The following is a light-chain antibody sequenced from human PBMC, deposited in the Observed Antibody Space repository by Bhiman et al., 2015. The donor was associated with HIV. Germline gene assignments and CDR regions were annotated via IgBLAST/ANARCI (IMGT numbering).Light chain of an antibody. V-gene: IGLV2-23*02. CDR1: SSDVGGYNF. CDR2: DVD. Sequence: QSALTQPPSASGSPGQSVTISCTGTSSDVGGYNFVAWYRQYPGSSPQVVIYDVDKRPSGVSNRFSGSKSGNTASLTISGLQAEDEGDYYCCSYAGTSTYVVFGGGTKLTVL. CDR3: CSYAGTSTYVV. J-gene: IGLJ2*01.